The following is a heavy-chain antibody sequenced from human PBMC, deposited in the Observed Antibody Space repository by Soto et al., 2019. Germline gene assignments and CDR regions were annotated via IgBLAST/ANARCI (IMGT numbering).Heavy chain of an antibody. J-gene: IGHJ4*02. V-gene: IGHV5-51*01. CDR1: GYNFAGYW. CDR3: ARGGVSTRTFDY. CDR2: IYPSDSDT. D-gene: IGHD3-3*01. Sequence: VESLKISCKGSGYNFAGYWISWVLQMPGKGLELMGIIYPSDSDTRYRPSFQGQVTISADKSISSAYLQWSSLRASDTAMYYCARGGVSTRTFDYWGQGTPVTVSS.